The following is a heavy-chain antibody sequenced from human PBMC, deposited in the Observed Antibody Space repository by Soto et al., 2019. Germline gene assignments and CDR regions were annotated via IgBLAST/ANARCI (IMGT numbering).Heavy chain of an antibody. CDR1: GGSISSGDYY. CDR3: ARVSPDYYDSSGSYDFDY. V-gene: IGHV4-30-4*01. CDR2: IYYSGST. Sequence: SETLALTCTVSGGSISSGDYYWSWLRQPPGKGLEWIGYIYYSGSTYYNPSLKSRVTISVDTSKNQFSLKLSSVTAADTAVYYCARVSPDYYDSSGSYDFDYWGQGTLVTVSS. J-gene: IGHJ4*02. D-gene: IGHD3-22*01.